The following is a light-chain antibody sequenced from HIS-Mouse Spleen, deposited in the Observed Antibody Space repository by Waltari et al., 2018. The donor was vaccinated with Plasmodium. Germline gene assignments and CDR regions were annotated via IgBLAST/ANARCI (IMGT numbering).Light chain of an antibody. V-gene: IGLV3-10*01. CDR1: ALPKKY. CDR3: YSTDSSGNHRG. J-gene: IGLJ3*02. Sequence: SYELTQPPSVSVSPGQTARITCSGDALPKKYAYWYQPKSGQAPVLVIYEDSKRPSGIPERFSGSSSGTMATLTISGAQVEDEADYYCYSTDSSGNHRGFGGGTKLTVL. CDR2: EDS.